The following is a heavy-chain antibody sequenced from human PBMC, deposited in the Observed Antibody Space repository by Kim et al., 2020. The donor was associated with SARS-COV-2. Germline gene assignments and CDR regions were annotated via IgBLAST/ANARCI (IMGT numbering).Heavy chain of an antibody. CDR1: GYTFTSYA. D-gene: IGHD3-3*01. Sequence: ASVKVSCKASGYTFTSYAMHWVRQAPGQRLEWMGWINAGNGNTKYSQKFQGRVTITRDTSASTAYMELSSLRSEDTAVYYCARVGLRFLEWFLGPPFDYWGQGTLVTVSS. CDR2: INAGNGNT. CDR3: ARVGLRFLEWFLGPPFDY. V-gene: IGHV1-3*01. J-gene: IGHJ4*02.